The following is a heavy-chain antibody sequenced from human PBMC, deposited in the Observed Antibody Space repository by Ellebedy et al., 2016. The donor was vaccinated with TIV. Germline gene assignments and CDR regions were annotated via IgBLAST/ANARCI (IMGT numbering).Heavy chain of an antibody. Sequence: GESLKISCAASGFTFSSYSMNWVRQAPGKGLEWVSSISRSSSYIYYADSLKGRFTISRDNAKNSLYLQINSLRAEDTAVYYCARDPSDCGGDCYVFDYWGQGTLVTVSS. D-gene: IGHD2-21*02. CDR1: GFTFSSYS. CDR2: ISRSSSYI. J-gene: IGHJ4*02. V-gene: IGHV3-21*01. CDR3: ARDPSDCGGDCYVFDY.